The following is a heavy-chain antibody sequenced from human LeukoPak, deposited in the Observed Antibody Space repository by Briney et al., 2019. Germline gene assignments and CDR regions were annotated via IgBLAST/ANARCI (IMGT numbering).Heavy chain of an antibody. D-gene: IGHD1-26*01. J-gene: IGHJ4*02. Sequence: PSETLSLTCTVYGGSLSGFYWSWIRQPPGKGLEWIGEINHNGRTGYNPSLESRVTISVDMSNNQFSLKLTSVTAADTSVYYCARHQMGSTRSMDYWGQGTLVTVSS. V-gene: IGHV4-34*01. CDR1: GGSLSGFY. CDR2: INHNGRT. CDR3: ARHQMGSTRSMDY.